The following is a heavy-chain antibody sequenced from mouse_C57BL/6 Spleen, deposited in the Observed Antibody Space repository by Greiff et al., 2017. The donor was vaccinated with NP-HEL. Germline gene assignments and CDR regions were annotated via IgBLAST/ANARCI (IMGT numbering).Heavy chain of an antibody. Sequence: VQLQQPGAELVMPGASVKLSCKASGYTFTSYWMHWVKQRPGQGLEWIGELDPSDSYTNYNPKFKGKSTLSVDKSSSTAYMQLSSLTSEDSAVYYCARHYYGSYYAMDYWGQGTSVTVSS. J-gene: IGHJ4*01. CDR3: ARHYYGSYYAMDY. CDR2: LDPSDSYT. CDR1: GYTFTSYW. V-gene: IGHV1-69*01. D-gene: IGHD1-1*01.